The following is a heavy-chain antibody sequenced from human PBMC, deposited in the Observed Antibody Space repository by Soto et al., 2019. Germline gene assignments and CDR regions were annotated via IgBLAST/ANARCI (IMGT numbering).Heavy chain of an antibody. J-gene: IGHJ2*01. D-gene: IGHD2-21*02. Sequence: SETLSLTCTVSGGSISSSSYYWGWIRQPPGKGLEWIGSIYYSGSTYYNPSLKSRVTISVDTSKNQFSLKLSSVTAADTAVYYCARLGEGGDPNWYFDLWGRGTLVTVSS. CDR2: IYYSGST. CDR1: GGSISSSSYY. CDR3: ARLGEGGDPNWYFDL. V-gene: IGHV4-39*01.